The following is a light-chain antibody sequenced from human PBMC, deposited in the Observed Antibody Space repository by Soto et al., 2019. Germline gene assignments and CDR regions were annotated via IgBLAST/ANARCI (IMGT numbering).Light chain of an antibody. CDR1: QTINNN. Sequence: ETVMTQSPATLSLSPGEGATLSCRASQTINNNLAWYQQKPGQAPRLLIYGASRRATGVPARFSGSGSGTEFTLTSSSLQSEDFAVYYCQHYNNGPRFGQGTKVDVK. V-gene: IGKV3-15*01. J-gene: IGKJ1*01. CDR2: GAS. CDR3: QHYNNGPR.